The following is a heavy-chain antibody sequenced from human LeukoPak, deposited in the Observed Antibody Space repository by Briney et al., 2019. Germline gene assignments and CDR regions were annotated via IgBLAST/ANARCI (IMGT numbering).Heavy chain of an antibody. CDR1: GGSFSSGGLY. V-gene: IGHV4-31*03. CDR3: TRVPVEGPYCGGDCYWLGGDY. J-gene: IGHJ4*02. D-gene: IGHD2-21*02. CDR2: IYYSGSY. Sequence: SQTLSLTCTVSGGSFSSGGLYWSWIRQDPGQGLEWFRYIYYSGSYYSNPSLKSRVTISVDTYKNQFSLMLSSVTAADTAVYSWTRVPVEGPYCGGDCYWLGGDYWGQGTLVTVSS.